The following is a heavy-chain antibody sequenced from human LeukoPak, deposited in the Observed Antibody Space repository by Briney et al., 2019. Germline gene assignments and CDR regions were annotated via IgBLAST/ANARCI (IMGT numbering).Heavy chain of an antibody. J-gene: IGHJ4*02. D-gene: IGHD1-26*01. CDR1: GYTFTDYY. V-gene: IGHV1-2*02. CDR2: INPNSGGT. CDR3: ARANDVHSGEYYKAFNY. Sequence: ASVTVSCKASGYTFTDYYMHWVRQAPGQGLEWMGWINPNSGGTNYAQKFQGRVTLTRDTSISTAYMELSRLRYDDTAVYYCARANDVHSGEYYKAFNYWGQGTLVTVSS.